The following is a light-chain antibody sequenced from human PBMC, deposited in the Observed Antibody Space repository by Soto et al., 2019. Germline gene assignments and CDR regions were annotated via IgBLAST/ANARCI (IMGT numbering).Light chain of an antibody. Sequence: DIQMTQSPSTLSASVGDRVTITCRASQSFSTWLAWYQQKPGKAPNLLIYETSILESGVPSRFRGSGSGTEFPLTISSLQPDDFATYYCQQYNSNPLTFGGGTKVEIK. V-gene: IGKV1-5*03. CDR3: QQYNSNPLT. J-gene: IGKJ4*01. CDR1: QSFSTW. CDR2: ETS.